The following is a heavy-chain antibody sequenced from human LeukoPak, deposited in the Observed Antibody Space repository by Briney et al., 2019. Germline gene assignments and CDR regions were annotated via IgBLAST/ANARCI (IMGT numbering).Heavy chain of an antibody. CDR2: INSDGSST. CDR3: ARTERGNYYFDY. Sequence: GGSLRLSCAASGFTFSSYWMHWVRQAPGKGLVWVSRINSDGSSTSYADSVKGRFIISRDNAKNTLYLQMNSLRAEDTAVYYCARTERGNYYFDYWGQGTLVTVSS. J-gene: IGHJ4*02. V-gene: IGHV3-74*01. CDR1: GFTFSSYW. D-gene: IGHD1-7*01.